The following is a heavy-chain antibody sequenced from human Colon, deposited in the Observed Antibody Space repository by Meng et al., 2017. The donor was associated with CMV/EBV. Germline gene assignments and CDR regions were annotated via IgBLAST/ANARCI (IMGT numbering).Heavy chain of an antibody. D-gene: IGHD6-13*01. CDR2: IIPIFGTA. Sequence: SVKVSCKASGGTFSSYAISWVRQAPGQGLEWMGGIIPIFGTANYAQKFPGRVTITTDESTSTAYMELSSLRSEDTAVYYCARVNETSMGIAALGGMDVWGQGTTVTVSS. CDR3: ARVNETSMGIAALGGMDV. CDR1: GGTFSSYA. J-gene: IGHJ6*02. V-gene: IGHV1-69*05.